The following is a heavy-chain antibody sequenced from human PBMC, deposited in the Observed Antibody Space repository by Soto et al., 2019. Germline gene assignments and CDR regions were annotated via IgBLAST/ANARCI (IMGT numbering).Heavy chain of an antibody. CDR1: GGTFSSYT. CDR3: ARDHRGYCSGGSWYNWFDP. V-gene: IGHV1-69*08. D-gene: IGHD2-15*01. J-gene: IGHJ5*02. CDR2: IIPILGIA. Sequence: QVQLVQSGAEVKKPGSSVKVSCKASGGTFSSYTISWVRQAPGQGLEWMGRIIPILGIANYAQKFQGRVTITADKSTSTAYMELSSLRSEDTAVYYCARDHRGYCSGGSWYNWFDPWGQGTLVTVSS.